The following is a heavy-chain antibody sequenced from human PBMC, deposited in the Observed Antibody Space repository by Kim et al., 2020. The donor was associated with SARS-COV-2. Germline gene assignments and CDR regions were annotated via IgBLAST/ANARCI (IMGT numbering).Heavy chain of an antibody. CDR2: IYYSGST. Sequence: SETLSLTCTVSGGSVSSGSYYWSWIRQPPGKGLEWIGYIYYSGSTNYNPSLKSRVTISVDTSKNQFSLKLSSVTAADTAVYYCAREHSSGYQENWFDPWGQGTLVTVSS. D-gene: IGHD3-22*01. J-gene: IGHJ5*02. CDR3: AREHSSGYQENWFDP. V-gene: IGHV4-61*01. CDR1: GGSVSSGSYY.